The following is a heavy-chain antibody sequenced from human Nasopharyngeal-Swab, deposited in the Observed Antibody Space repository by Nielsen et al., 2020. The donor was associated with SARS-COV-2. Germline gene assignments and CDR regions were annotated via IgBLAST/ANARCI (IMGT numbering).Heavy chain of an antibody. CDR1: GYTFTAYN. D-gene: IGHD6-19*01. J-gene: IGHJ4*02. CDR3: ARVDTVTGTRAFDY. V-gene: IGHV1-46*01. Sequence: ASVKVSCKASGYTFTAYNLHWVRQAPGQGLEWMGIIIPSGGNTNYAQKFRDRVSMTRDTSTSTVYMEVGSLKSEDTAVYYCARVDTVTGTRAFDYWGQGSQVTVFS. CDR2: IIPSGGNT.